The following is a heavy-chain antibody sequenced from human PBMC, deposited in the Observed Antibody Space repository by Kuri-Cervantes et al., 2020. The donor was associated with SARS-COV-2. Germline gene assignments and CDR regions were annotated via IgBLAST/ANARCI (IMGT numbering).Heavy chain of an antibody. V-gene: IGHV1-8*03. CDR1: GYTFTSYD. CDR3: ARGGVWSSSSAEYFQH. Sequence: ASVKVSCKASGYTFTSYDINWVRQATGQGLEWMGWMNPNSANTGYAQKFQGRVTITRNTSISTAYMELSSLRSEDTAVYYCARGGVWSSSSAEYFQHWGQGTLVTVSS. J-gene: IGHJ1*01. CDR2: MNPNSANT. D-gene: IGHD6-6*01.